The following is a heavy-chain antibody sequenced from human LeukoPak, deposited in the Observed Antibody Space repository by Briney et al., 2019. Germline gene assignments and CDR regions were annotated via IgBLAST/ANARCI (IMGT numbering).Heavy chain of an antibody. CDR1: GYTFTSYD. V-gene: IGHV1-8*03. J-gene: IGHJ4*02. CDR3: ARTALGSPPKYYFDY. CDR2: MNPNSGNT. D-gene: IGHD2-15*01. Sequence: PAASVKVSCKASGYTFTSYDINWVRQATGQGLEWMGWMNPNSGNTGYAQKFQGRVTITRNTSISTAYMDLSSLRSEDTAVYYCARTALGSPPKYYFDYWGQGTLVTVSS.